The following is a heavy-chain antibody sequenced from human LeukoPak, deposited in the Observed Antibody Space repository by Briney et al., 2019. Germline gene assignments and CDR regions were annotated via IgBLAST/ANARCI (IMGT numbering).Heavy chain of an antibody. J-gene: IGHJ4*02. V-gene: IGHV3-21*01. D-gene: IGHD3-3*01. CDR2: IGSSSSYI. CDR3: ARTSTIWSGYWYYRPIDY. Sequence: SGGSLRLSCAASGFTFSSYSMTWVRQAPGKGLEWVSSIGSSSSYIYYADSVKGRFTISRDNAKNSLYLQMNSLRAEDTAVYYCARTSTIWSGYWYYRPIDYWGQGALVTVSS. CDR1: GFTFSSYS.